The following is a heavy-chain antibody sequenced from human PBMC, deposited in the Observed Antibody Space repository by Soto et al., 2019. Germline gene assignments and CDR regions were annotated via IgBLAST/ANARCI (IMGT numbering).Heavy chain of an antibody. CDR2: ISSSGSTI. CDR3: GGADEVELQFDY. D-gene: IGHD1-7*01. J-gene: IGHJ4*02. V-gene: IGHV3-11*01. Sequence: QVQLVESGGGLVKPGGSLRLSCAASGFTFSDYYMSWIRQAPGKGLEWVSYISSSGSTIYYADSVKGRFTIHRDNAKNSLYLQMNSLRAEDAAVYYCGGADEVELQFDYWGQGTLVTVSS. CDR1: GFTFSDYY.